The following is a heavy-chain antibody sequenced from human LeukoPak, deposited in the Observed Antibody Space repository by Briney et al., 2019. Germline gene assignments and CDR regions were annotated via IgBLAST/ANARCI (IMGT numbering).Heavy chain of an antibody. CDR1: GFNFSNYA. V-gene: IGHV3-30*18. J-gene: IGHJ4*02. CDR3: AKGHGRLPRVDSDY. CDR2: ISYDGSNK. Sequence: SGGSLRLSCAASGFNFSNYAMHWVRQAPGKGLEWVAVISYDGSNKYYTDSMKGRFTISRDNSKNALYLQMNSLRAEDTAVYYCAKGHGRLPRVDSDYWGQGALVTVSS. D-gene: IGHD3-16*01.